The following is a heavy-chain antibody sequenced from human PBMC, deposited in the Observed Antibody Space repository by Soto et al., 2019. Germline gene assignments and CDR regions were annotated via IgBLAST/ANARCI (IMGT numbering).Heavy chain of an antibody. Sequence: GGSLRLSCAASGFTFSSYAMSWVRQAPGKGLEWVSAISGSGGSTYYADSVKGRFTISRDNSKNTLYLQMNSLRAEDTAVYYCAKALSEYYYDSSGYLAWGQGTLVTVSS. CDR3: AKALSEYYYDSSGYLA. V-gene: IGHV3-23*01. J-gene: IGHJ5*02. CDR1: GFTFSSYA. CDR2: ISGSGGST. D-gene: IGHD3-22*01.